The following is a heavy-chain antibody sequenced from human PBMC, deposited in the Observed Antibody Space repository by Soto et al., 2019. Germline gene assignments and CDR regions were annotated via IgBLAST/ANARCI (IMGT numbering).Heavy chain of an antibody. CDR1: GFTFSSYE. CDR3: AGGFGVAAGMDV. D-gene: IGHD3-3*01. J-gene: IGHJ6*02. CDR2: ISSSGSTI. Sequence: GGSVRLSCAASGFTFSSYEMNWVRQAPGKGLEWVSYISSSGSTIYYADSVKGRFTISRDNAKNSLYLQMNSLRAEDTAVYYCAGGFGVAAGMDVWGQGTTVTVSS. V-gene: IGHV3-48*03.